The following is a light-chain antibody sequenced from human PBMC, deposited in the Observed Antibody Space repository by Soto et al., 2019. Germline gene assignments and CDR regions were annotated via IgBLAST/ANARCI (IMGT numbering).Light chain of an antibody. CDR2: GAS. Sequence: ELVLTQSPGTLSLSPGEEATLSCRASQSVDSNYLAWYQQKPGQTPRLIIYGASGRADGIPHRFSGSGFGTDFTLTISKVEPEDFAVSDCQQYGTPRSVTFGQGTRLYI. J-gene: IGKJ5*01. CDR1: QSVDSNY. V-gene: IGKV3-20*01. CDR3: QQYGTPRSVT.